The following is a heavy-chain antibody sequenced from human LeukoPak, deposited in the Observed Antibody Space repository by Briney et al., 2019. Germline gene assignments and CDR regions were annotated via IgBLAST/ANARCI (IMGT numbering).Heavy chain of an antibody. CDR3: ATDTVGATPLSDAFDI. J-gene: IGHJ3*02. V-gene: IGHV1-24*01. Sequence: ASVKVSCKVSGYTLTELSMHWVRQAPGKGLEWMGGFDPEDGETIYAQKFQGRVTMTEDTSTDTAYMELSSLRSEDTAVYYCATDTVGATPLSDAFDIRGQGTMVTVSS. D-gene: IGHD1-26*01. CDR1: GYTLTELS. CDR2: FDPEDGET.